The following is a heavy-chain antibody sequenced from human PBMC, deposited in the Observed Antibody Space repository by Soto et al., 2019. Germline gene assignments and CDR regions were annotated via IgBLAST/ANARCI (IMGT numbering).Heavy chain of an antibody. V-gene: IGHV4-30-2*01. CDR3: ARRRPRRGVWFDP. D-gene: IGHD3-10*01. Sequence: SETLSLTCAVSGGSISSGCYSWSWIRQPPGKGLEWIGYIYHSGSTYYNPSLKSRVTISVDRSKNQFSLKLSSVTAADTAVYYCARRRPRRGVWFDPWGQGILVTVCS. CDR2: IYHSGST. J-gene: IGHJ5*02. CDR1: GGSISSGCYS.